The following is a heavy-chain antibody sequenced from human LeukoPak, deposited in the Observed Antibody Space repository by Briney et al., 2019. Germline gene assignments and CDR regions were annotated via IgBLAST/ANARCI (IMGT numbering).Heavy chain of an antibody. CDR1: GYTFTSYG. CDR2: ISAYNGNT. J-gene: IGHJ2*01. D-gene: IGHD3-16*01. CDR3: ARHYHRWGLSYFDL. Sequence: ASVKVSCKASGYTFTSYGISWVRQAPGQGLEWMGWISAYNGNTNYAQKLQGRVTMTTDTSTSTAYMELRSLRSDDTAVYYRARHYHRWGLSYFDLWGRGTLVTVSS. V-gene: IGHV1-18*01.